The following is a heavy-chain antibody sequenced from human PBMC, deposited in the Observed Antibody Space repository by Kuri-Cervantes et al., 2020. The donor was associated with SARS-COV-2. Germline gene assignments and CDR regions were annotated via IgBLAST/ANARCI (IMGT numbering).Heavy chain of an antibody. CDR2: INSDGSST. V-gene: IGHV3-74*01. D-gene: IGHD3-22*01. CDR3: ATQGAIYYYDTL. J-gene: IGHJ4*02. CDR1: GGSLSYYY. Sequence: ETLSLTCEVYGGSLSYYYWSWVRQAPGKGLVWVSRINSDGSSTSYADSVKGRFTISRDNAKNTLYLQMNSLRAEDTAVYYCATQGAIYYYDTLWGQGTLVTVSS.